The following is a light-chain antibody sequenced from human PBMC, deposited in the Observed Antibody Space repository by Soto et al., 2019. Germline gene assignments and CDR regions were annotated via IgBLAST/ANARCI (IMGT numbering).Light chain of an antibody. CDR3: QLYYSTPVT. V-gene: IGKV4-1*01. CDR1: QSVLYSSNNKNY. Sequence: DIVMTQSPDSLAVSLGERATINCKSSQSVLYSSNNKNYLAWYQQKPGQPPKLLIYWASTRESGVPDRFSGSGSGTDFTLTISSLQVEDVAVYYCQLYYSTPVTFGGGTKVEIK. CDR2: WAS. J-gene: IGKJ4*01.